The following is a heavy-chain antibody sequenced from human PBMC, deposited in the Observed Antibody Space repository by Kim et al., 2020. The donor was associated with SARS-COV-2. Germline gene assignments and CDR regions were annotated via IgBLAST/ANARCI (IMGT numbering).Heavy chain of an antibody. CDR1: GFTFSNYW. Sequence: GGSLRLSCGASGFTFSNYWISWVRQAPGKGLEWVSYIKQDGSEKYYVDSVKGRFTISRDNAENSLYLQMNSLRAEDTAVYYCAREGPNVAAPGAFDYWGQGTLVTVSS. J-gene: IGHJ4*02. V-gene: IGHV3-7*01. CDR2: IKQDGSEK. CDR3: AREGPNVAAPGAFDY. D-gene: IGHD6-13*01.